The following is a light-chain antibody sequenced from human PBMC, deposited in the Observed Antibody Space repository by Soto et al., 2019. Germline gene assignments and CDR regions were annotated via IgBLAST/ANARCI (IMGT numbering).Light chain of an antibody. Sequence: DIQMTQSPSSLTASVGDRVTITCRASQSVTRSLNWYQQKPGKXTXXLIYATSNLQNGVPSRFSGSGSGTEVTLTISSLQPDEVATYYCQQYNDYSWTFGQGTRWIS. J-gene: IGKJ1*01. V-gene: IGKV1-39*01. CDR1: QSVTRS. CDR2: ATS. CDR3: QQYNDYSWT.